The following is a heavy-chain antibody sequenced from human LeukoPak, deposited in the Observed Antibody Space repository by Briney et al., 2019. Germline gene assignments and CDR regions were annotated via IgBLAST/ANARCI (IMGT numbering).Heavy chain of an antibody. Sequence: GGSLRLSCAASGFTFSRYSMNGVRQAPGKGLECVASISSTSTFIYSADSVKGRFTISRATAKHSLFLQMNSLRAEDTAIYYCARDNFDSSDYPQTYSYYYMDVWGKGTTVTVSS. D-gene: IGHD3-22*01. CDR3: ARDNFDSSDYPQTYSYYYMDV. V-gene: IGHV3-21*01. J-gene: IGHJ6*03. CDR1: GFTFSRYS. CDR2: ISSTSTFI.